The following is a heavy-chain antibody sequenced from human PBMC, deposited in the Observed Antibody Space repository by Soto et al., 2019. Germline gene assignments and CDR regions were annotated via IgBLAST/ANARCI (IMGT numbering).Heavy chain of an antibody. CDR2: ISYDGSNK. CDR1: GFTFSSYA. V-gene: IGHV3-30-3*01. J-gene: IGHJ3*02. Sequence: GGSLRLSCAASGFTFSSYAMHWVRQAPGKGLEWVAVISYDGSNKYYADSVKGRFTISRDNSKNTLYLQMNSLRAEDTAVYYCAREGWVATIVFAFDIWGQGTMVTVSS. CDR3: AREGWVATIVFAFDI. D-gene: IGHD5-12*01.